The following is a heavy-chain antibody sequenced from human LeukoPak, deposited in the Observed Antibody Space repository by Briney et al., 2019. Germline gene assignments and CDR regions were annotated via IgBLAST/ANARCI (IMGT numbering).Heavy chain of an antibody. CDR3: ARDISYYYDSGGILDY. V-gene: IGHV3-74*01. Sequence: GGSLRLSCAASGFIFSSYWMHWVRHAPGKGLVRVSRINTDGTSTSYADSVKGRFTISRDNAKNTLYLQMNSLRAEDTAVYYCARDISYYYDSGGILDYWGQGTLVTVSS. CDR1: GFIFSSYW. D-gene: IGHD3-22*01. CDR2: INTDGTST. J-gene: IGHJ4*02.